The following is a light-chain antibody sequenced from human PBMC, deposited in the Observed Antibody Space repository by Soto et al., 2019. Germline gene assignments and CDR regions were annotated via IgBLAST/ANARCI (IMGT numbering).Light chain of an antibody. Sequence: DIQMTQSPSTQAASVGKRVTITCPASQSVSPWLAWYQQKPGKDPKLLIYKTSTLQSGVPSRFSGSGSGTDFTLNISSLQPDDFATYYCQQYNSSWLTFGGGTKVDIK. V-gene: IGKV1-5*03. CDR2: KTS. CDR3: QQYNSSWLT. J-gene: IGKJ4*01. CDR1: QSVSPW.